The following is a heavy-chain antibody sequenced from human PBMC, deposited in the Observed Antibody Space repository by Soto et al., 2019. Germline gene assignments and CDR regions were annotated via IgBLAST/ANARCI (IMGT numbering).Heavy chain of an antibody. J-gene: IGHJ4*02. Sequence: EVQLLESGGDLVQPGGSLRLSCVASGFSFGNYAMNWVRQDPGKGLQWVASISNSGGITYYADSVKGRFTISRDNSENTLFLQLNSLRVEETAIYYCAKDWMGLGYFFEYWGQGTLVTVSA. D-gene: IGHD5-18*01. CDR2: ISNSGGIT. CDR1: GFSFGNYA. CDR3: AKDWMGLGYFFEY. V-gene: IGHV3-23*01.